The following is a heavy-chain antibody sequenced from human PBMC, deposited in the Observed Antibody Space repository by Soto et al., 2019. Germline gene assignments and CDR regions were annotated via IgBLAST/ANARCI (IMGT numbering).Heavy chain of an antibody. V-gene: IGHV4-59*01. Sequence: SETLSLTCTVSGGSISSYYWSWIRQPPGKGLEWIGYVHYTGSTNYNSPLKSRGTISVDTSKNQFSLKLSSVTAADTAVYYCARGIYDSSGYYTRVFDYWGPGTLVTVSS. J-gene: IGHJ4*02. CDR2: VHYTGST. CDR1: GGSISSYY. D-gene: IGHD3-22*01. CDR3: ARGIYDSSGYYTRVFDY.